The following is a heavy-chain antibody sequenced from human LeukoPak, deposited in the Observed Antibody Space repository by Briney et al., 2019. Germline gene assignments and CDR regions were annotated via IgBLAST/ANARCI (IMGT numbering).Heavy chain of an antibody. D-gene: IGHD4-17*01. CDR2: IYYSGST. CDR1: GGSISSSSYY. V-gene: IGHV4-39*07. CDR3: ARGRGAATVTTFDY. J-gene: IGHJ4*02. Sequence: ASETLSLTCTVSGGSISSSSYYWGWIRQPPGKGLEWIGSIYYSGSTYYNPSLKSRVTISVDTSKNQFSLKLSSVTAADTAVYYCARGRGAATVTTFDYWGQGTLVTVSS.